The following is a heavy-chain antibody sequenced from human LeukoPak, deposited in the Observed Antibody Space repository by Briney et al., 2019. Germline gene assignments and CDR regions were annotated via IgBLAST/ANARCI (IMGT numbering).Heavy chain of an antibody. Sequence: SETLSLTCAVYGGSFSGYYWSWIRQPPGKGLEWIGEINHSGSTNYNPSLKSRVTISVDTSKNQFSLKLSSVTAADTAVYYCARLGRRKTVNSGYDYNWFDPWGQGTLVTVSS. V-gene: IGHV4-34*01. CDR1: GGSFSGYY. CDR3: ARLGRRKTVNSGYDYNWFDP. D-gene: IGHD5-12*01. CDR2: INHSGST. J-gene: IGHJ5*02.